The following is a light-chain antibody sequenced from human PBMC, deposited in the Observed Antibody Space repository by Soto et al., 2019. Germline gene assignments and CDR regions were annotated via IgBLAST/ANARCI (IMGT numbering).Light chain of an antibody. CDR2: WAS. Sequence: DFVMTQSPDSLTVSLGERATINCKSSQTVLYNSNNKNYLAWYQQKPGQPPKLLIYWASTRESGVPDRFSGSGSGTDFTLTISSLQAADVAVYYCQQYYNTPYTFGQGTKLEIK. J-gene: IGKJ2*01. V-gene: IGKV4-1*01. CDR3: QQYYNTPYT. CDR1: QTVLYNSNNKNY.